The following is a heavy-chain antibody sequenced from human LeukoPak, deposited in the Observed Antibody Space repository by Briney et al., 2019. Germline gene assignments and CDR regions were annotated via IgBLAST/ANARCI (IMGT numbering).Heavy chain of an antibody. CDR2: IYYGGST. Sequence: PSETLSLTCTVSGGSISGYYWSWIRQPPGKGLEWIGYIYYGGSTRYNPSLKSRVTISVDMSQNQFSLKLSSVTAADTAVYYCARGYCRGGTCYYDAFDIGGQGTMVTVSS. CDR1: GGSISGYY. V-gene: IGHV4-59*01. CDR3: ARGYCRGGTCYYDAFDI. D-gene: IGHD2-15*01. J-gene: IGHJ3*02.